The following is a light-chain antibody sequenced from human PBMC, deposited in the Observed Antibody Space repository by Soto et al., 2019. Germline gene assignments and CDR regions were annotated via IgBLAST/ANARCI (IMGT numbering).Light chain of an antibody. CDR1: QSVLYNSNNKNF. Sequence: DIVMTQSPDSLAVSLGARATINCKSSQSVLYNSNNKNFLAWYQQKPGQPPKLLIYWASPRESGVPDRFSGSGSGTDFTLTISSLQAEDVAVYYCQQYYSIPYTFGQGTKLEIK. CDR3: QQYYSIPYT. V-gene: IGKV4-1*01. CDR2: WAS. J-gene: IGKJ2*01.